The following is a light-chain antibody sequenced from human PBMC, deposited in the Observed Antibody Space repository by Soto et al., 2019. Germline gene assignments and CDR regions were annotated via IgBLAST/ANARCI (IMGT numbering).Light chain of an antibody. CDR1: QSVSTS. CDR3: QQYNSYSRT. V-gene: IGKV1-5*03. Sequence: DIQMTQSPSTLSASVGDRVTITCRASQSVSTSLAWYQQKPGKAPNLLIYKASTLESGVPSRFSGSGSGTEFTLTISSLQPDDFATYYCQQYNSYSRTFGQGTKVDI. CDR2: KAS. J-gene: IGKJ1*01.